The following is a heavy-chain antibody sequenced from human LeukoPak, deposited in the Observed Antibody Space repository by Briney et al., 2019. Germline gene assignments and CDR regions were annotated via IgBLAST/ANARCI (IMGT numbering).Heavy chain of an antibody. J-gene: IGHJ4*02. Sequence: GGSLRLSCAASGFAFSNYWMSWVRQAPGKGLEWVANIKQDGSEKFYVDSVKGRFTISRDNAKNSLYLQMNSLRADDTAVYYCARDSGLYGYWGQGTLVTVSS. D-gene: IGHD2-8*01. CDR2: IKQDGSEK. V-gene: IGHV3-7*01. CDR1: GFAFSNYW. CDR3: ARDSGLYGY.